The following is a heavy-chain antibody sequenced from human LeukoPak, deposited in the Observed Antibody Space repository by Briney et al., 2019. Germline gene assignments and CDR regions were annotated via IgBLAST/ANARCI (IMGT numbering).Heavy chain of an antibody. D-gene: IGHD6-19*01. CDR2: IYYSGST. Sequence: SETLSLTCTVSGGSISSSSYYWGWIRQPPGKGREWIGSIYYSGSTYYNPSLKSRVTISVDTSKNQFSLKLSSVTAADTAVYYCARQVAVAGPRLDYWGQGTLVTVSS. J-gene: IGHJ4*02. CDR1: GGSISSSSYY. V-gene: IGHV4-39*01. CDR3: ARQVAVAGPRLDY.